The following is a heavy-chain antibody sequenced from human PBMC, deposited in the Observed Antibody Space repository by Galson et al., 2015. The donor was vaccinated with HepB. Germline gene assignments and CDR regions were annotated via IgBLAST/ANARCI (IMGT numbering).Heavy chain of an antibody. CDR1: GFRFNSYS. J-gene: IGHJ4*02. V-gene: IGHV3-48*04. Sequence: SLRLSCAASGFRFNSYSMNWVRQAPERGLEWISYISSNSRPIYYADSVQGRFTISRDNAKNSLYLQMNSLRAEDTAVYYCARDDPYYDILTGPRHFDYWGQGTLATVSS. CDR2: ISSNSRPI. CDR3: ARDDPYYDILTGPRHFDY. D-gene: IGHD3-9*01.